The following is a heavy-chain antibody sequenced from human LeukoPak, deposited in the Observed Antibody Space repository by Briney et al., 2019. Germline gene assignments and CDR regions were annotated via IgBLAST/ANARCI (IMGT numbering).Heavy chain of an antibody. Sequence: GGSLRLSCAASGFTFTTYAMTWVRQAPRKGLEWVSYISSSGSIIYYSDSVKGRFTISRDNAKNSLYLQMNSLRAEDTAVYYCARDFGYFWGQGTLVTVSS. J-gene: IGHJ4*02. CDR2: ISSSGSII. CDR1: GFTFTTYA. CDR3: ARDFGYF. V-gene: IGHV3-48*04. D-gene: IGHD3-10*01.